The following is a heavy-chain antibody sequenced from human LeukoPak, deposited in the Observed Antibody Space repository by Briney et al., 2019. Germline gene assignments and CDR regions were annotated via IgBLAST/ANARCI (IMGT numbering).Heavy chain of an antibody. Sequence: SETLSLTCGVYGGSFSGYYWSWIRQPPGKGLEWIGEIDNSGSTNYNPSLKSRVTISVDTSKNQFSLKLSSVTAADTAVYYCVRDIAAAGGFDYWGQGTLVTVSS. CDR1: GGSFSGYY. J-gene: IGHJ4*02. CDR3: VRDIAAAGGFDY. V-gene: IGHV4-34*01. D-gene: IGHD6-13*01. CDR2: IDNSGST.